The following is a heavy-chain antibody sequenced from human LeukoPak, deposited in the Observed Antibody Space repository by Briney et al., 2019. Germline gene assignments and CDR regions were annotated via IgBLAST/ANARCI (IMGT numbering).Heavy chain of an antibody. CDR1: GFTFSSYA. V-gene: IGHV3-23*01. Sequence: PGGSLRLSCAASGFTFSSYAMSWVRQAPGKGLEWVSAISGSGGSTYYADSVKGRFTISRDNSKNTLYLQMNSLRAEDTAVYYCAKDRSPITMLVAEFDYWGQGALVTVSS. CDR2: ISGSGGST. J-gene: IGHJ4*02. CDR3: AKDRSPITMLVAEFDY. D-gene: IGHD3-22*01.